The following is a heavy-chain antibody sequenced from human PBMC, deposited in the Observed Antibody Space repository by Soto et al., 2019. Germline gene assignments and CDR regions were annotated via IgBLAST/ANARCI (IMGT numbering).Heavy chain of an antibody. J-gene: IGHJ4*02. D-gene: IGHD5-12*01. V-gene: IGHV4-30-4*01. Sequence: SETLSLTCSVSGGTINSGDYFWSWIRQPPGKGLEWIGSIFYTGSTYYSPSLKSRASMSMDTSKNLSSLRLRSLTAADTAVYFCARVKATLYRHYYFDYWGQGTPVTVSS. CDR3: ARVKATLYRHYYFDY. CDR2: IFYTGST. CDR1: GGTINSGDYF.